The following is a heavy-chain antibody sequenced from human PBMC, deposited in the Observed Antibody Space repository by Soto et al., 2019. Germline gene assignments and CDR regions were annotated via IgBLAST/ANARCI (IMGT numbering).Heavy chain of an antibody. V-gene: IGHV3-23*01. CDR3: AKDWNDSSGYYPLDAFDI. Sequence: VGSLRLSCAASGFTFSSYAMSWVHQAPGKGLEWVSAISGSGGSTYYADSVKGRFTISRDNSKNTLYLQMNSLRAEDTAVYYCAKDWNDSSGYYPLDAFDIWGQGTMVTVSS. CDR1: GFTFSSYA. CDR2: ISGSGGST. D-gene: IGHD3-22*01. J-gene: IGHJ3*02.